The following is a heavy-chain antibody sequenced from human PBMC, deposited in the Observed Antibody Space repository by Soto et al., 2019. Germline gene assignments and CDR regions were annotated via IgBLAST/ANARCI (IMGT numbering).Heavy chain of an antibody. J-gene: IGHJ6*02. V-gene: IGHV1-3*01. CDR2: INAGNGNT. Sequence: ASVKVSCKASGYTFTSYAMHWVRQAPGQRLEWMGWINAGNGNTKYSQKFQGRVTITRDTSASTAYMELSSLRSEDTAVYYCASEYCSFGSCPIYYGMEFWCQGTTVTVFS. CDR1: GYTFTSYA. CDR3: ASEYCSFGSCPIYYGMEF. D-gene: IGHD2-15*01.